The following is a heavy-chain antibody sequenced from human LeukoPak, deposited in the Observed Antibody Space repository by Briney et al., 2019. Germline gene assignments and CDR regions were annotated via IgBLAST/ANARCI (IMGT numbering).Heavy chain of an antibody. D-gene: IGHD3-3*01. CDR2: ISYDGSNR. Sequence: PGRSLRLSCAASGFTFSSYAMHWVGQAPGKGLEWVAVISYDGSNRYYADSVKGRLTNSRDNSKNTLYLQMNSLRAEDTAVYYCARDFYDFWSGYYGGGYYYYGMDVWGQGTTVTVSS. J-gene: IGHJ6*02. CDR3: ARDFYDFWSGYYGGGYYYYGMDV. CDR1: GFTFSSYA. V-gene: IGHV3-30-3*01.